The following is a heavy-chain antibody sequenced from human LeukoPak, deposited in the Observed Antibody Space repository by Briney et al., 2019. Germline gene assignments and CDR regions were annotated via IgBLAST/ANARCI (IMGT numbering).Heavy chain of an antibody. CDR3: ARDLAAAGTQYWFDP. D-gene: IGHD6-13*01. Sequence: PSETLSLTCTVSGGSISSYYWSWIRQPPGKGLEWIGYIYYSGSTNYNPSLKSRVTISVDTSKNQFSLKLSSVTAADTAVYYCARDLAAAGTQYWFDPWGQGTLVTVSS. V-gene: IGHV4-59*01. CDR2: IYYSGST. J-gene: IGHJ5*02. CDR1: GGSISSYY.